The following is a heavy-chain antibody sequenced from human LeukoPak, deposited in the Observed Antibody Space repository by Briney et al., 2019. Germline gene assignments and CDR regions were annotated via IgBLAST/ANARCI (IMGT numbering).Heavy chain of an antibody. CDR1: ADTLSGDD. CDR2: MSPDDGFT. J-gene: IGHJ5*02. D-gene: IGHD3-3*01. Sequence: ASVKVSCKSSADTLSGDDVHWVRPAPGQGLEGLGWMSPDDGFTGYAQDFQGRLTMTTDTTINTVFMELSGLKSEDTAVYYCATESAITISGVVFHYLDPWGQGTLVTVSS. CDR3: ATESAITISGVVFHYLDP. V-gene: IGHV1-8*01.